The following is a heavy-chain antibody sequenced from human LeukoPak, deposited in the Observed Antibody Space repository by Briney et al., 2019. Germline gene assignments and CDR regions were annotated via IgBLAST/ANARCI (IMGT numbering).Heavy chain of an antibody. D-gene: IGHD5-24*01. V-gene: IGHV1-2*02. CDR1: GYTFTGYY. Sequence: ASVKVSCKASGYTFTGYYMHWVRQAPGQGLEGTVWINPNSGGTNYAQKFQGRVTMTRDTSISTAYMELSRLRSDDTAVHYCARGGKKQMATTPCGYWGQGTLVTVSS. J-gene: IGHJ4*02. CDR3: ARGGKKQMATTPCGY. CDR2: INPNSGGT.